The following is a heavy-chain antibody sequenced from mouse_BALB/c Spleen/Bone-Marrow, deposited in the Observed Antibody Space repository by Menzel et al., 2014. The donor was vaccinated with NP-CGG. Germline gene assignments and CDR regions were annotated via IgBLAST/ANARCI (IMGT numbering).Heavy chain of an antibody. V-gene: IGHV1-67*01. D-gene: IGHD1-1*01. CDR1: GYTFNDYA. Sequence: QVQLLQSGPELVRPGVSVKISCKGSGYTFNDYAMHWVKQSHAKSLEWIGAISTYSGNTNYNQKFKGKATMTVDKSSSTANMDLPRFTSEDSAIYYCARCYCGNYYGRDYWGQGTLVTISS. CDR3: ARCYCGNYYGRDY. CDR2: ISTYSGNT. J-gene: IGHJ4*01.